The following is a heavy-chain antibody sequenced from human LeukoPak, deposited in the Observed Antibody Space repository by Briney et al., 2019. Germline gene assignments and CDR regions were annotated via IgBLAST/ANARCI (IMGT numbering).Heavy chain of an antibody. V-gene: IGHV3-53*01. Sequence: PGGSLRLSCAASGFSVSNKYMSWVRQAPGKGLEWVSVFYSGGATYYADSVKGRFTISRDDSSNTVHLQMKSLRVEDTAVYYCARSRDVWFGELASWGQGTLVTVSS. CDR3: ARSRDVWFGELAS. CDR2: FYSGGAT. J-gene: IGHJ5*02. CDR1: GFSVSNKY. D-gene: IGHD3-10*01.